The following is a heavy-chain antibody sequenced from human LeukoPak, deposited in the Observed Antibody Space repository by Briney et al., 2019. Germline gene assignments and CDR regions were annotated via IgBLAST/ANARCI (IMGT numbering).Heavy chain of an antibody. CDR2: ISSSGSTI. D-gene: IGHD4-23*01. Sequence: PGGSLRLSCAASGFTFSSYNMNWVRQAPGKGLEWVSYISSSGSTIYYADSVKGRFTISRDNSKNTLYLQMNSLRAEDTAVYYCARRAGGYSHPYDYWGQGILVTVSS. CDR1: GFTFSSYN. CDR3: ARRAGGYSHPYDY. V-gene: IGHV3-48*01. J-gene: IGHJ4*02.